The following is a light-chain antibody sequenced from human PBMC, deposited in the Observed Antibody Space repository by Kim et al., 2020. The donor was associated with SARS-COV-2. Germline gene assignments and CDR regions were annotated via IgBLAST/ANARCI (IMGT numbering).Light chain of an antibody. Sequence: ATVGDRVTITCRASQSISSYLNWYQQKPGKAPKLLIYATSSLQSGVPSRFSGSGSGTDFTLTISSLQPEDFATYYCQQSYSTLLTFGGGTKVDIK. CDR2: ATS. V-gene: IGKV1-39*01. CDR1: QSISSY. CDR3: QQSYSTLLT. J-gene: IGKJ4*01.